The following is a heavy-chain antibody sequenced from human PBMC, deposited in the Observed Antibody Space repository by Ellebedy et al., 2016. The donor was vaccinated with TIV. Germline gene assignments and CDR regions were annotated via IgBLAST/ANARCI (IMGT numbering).Heavy chain of an antibody. V-gene: IGHV3-53*01. CDR2: IYSGGST. CDR3: ARDMGFTTPLTNYYYYYGMDV. CDR1: GFTVSSNY. D-gene: IGHD3-3*01. Sequence: GESLKISXAASGFTVSSNYMSWVRQAPGKGLEWVSVIYSGGSTYYADSVKGRFTISRDNSKNTLYLQMNSLRAEDTAVYYCARDMGFTTPLTNYYYYYGMDVWGQGTTVTVSS. J-gene: IGHJ6*02.